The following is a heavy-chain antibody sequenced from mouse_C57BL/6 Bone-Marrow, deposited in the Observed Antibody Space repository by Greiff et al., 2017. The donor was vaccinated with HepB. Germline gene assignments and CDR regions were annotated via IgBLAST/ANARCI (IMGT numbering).Heavy chain of an antibody. CDR1: GYSITSGYY. D-gene: IGHD4-1*01. J-gene: IGHJ4*01. CDR3: VNWDLFYAMDY. Sequence: ESGPGLVKPSQSLSLTCSVTGYSITSGYYWNWIRQFPGNKLEWMGYISYDGSNNYNPSLKNRISITRDTSKNQFFLKLNSVTTEDTATYYCVNWDLFYAMDYWGQGTSVTVSS. CDR2: ISYDGSN. V-gene: IGHV3-6*01.